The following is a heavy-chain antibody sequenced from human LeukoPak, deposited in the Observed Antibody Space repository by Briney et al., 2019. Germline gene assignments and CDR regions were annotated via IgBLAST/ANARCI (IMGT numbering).Heavy chain of an antibody. D-gene: IGHD3-3*01. J-gene: IGHJ5*02. Sequence: ASVKVSCKASEYTFTTYHIHWVRQSPGQGLEWLGVVDPSGGGSIYPQKFQDRVNMTRDTSTTTVYLELSRLKFEDTAVYFCTRGFWSGYFGHHTWFDPSGQGTLVTVYS. CDR2: VDPSGGGS. CDR3: TRGFWSGYFGHHTWFDP. V-gene: IGHV1-46*01. CDR1: EYTFTTYH.